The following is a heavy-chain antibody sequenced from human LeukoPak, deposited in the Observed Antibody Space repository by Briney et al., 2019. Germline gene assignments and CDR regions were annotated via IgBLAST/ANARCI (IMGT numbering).Heavy chain of an antibody. J-gene: IGHJ4*02. CDR2: ISSSGST. CDR3: AREGGPYRPLDY. CDR1: GGSISTYY. V-gene: IGHV4-4*08. Sequence: SETLSLTCTVSGGSISTYYWSWIRQPPGKGLEWIGYISSSGSTNYNPSLKSRVTISVDTSNNQFSLKLSSVTAADTAVYYCAREGGPYRPLDYSGQGTLVTVAS.